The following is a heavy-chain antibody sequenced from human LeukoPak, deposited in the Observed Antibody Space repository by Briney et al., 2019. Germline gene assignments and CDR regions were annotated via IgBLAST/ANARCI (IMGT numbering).Heavy chain of an antibody. CDR2: INHSGST. Sequence: PSETLSLTCAVYGGSFSGYYWSWIRQSPGKGLAWIGEINHSGSTNYNPSLKSRATISVDTTKNQFSLMVSSVTAADTAVYYCARLSLKVLEWSPTKGKETHYFDYWGQGTLVTVSS. J-gene: IGHJ4*02. V-gene: IGHV4-34*01. D-gene: IGHD3-3*01. CDR1: GGSFSGYY. CDR3: ARLSLKVLEWSPTKGKETHYFDY.